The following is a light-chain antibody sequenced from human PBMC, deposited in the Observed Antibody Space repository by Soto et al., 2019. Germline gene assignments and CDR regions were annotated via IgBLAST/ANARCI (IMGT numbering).Light chain of an antibody. CDR1: QSISKW. CDR3: LQHNTYPRT. J-gene: IGKJ1*01. CDR2: AAS. Sequence: DIHMTQSPSTPSASLGDRGTITLRASQSISKWLAWYQQKPGTAPKGLIYAASTLQSGVPPRFSGSGSGTECTLTISSLQPEDVATYYCLQHNTYPRTFGQGTKVDIK. V-gene: IGKV1-17*01.